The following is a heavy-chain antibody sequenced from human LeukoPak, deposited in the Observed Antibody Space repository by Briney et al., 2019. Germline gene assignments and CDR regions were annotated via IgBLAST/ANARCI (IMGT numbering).Heavy chain of an antibody. CDR1: GFTFNNYG. V-gene: IGHV3-23*01. CDR3: VRDQGYDGRGNYYPYHFDC. Sequence: AGGSLRLSCAVSGFTFNNYGMSWVRQAPGKGLEWVSGIIGGGGSTYYADSVKGRFTISRDNAKNSLYLQMSSLTAEDTALYYCVRDQGYDGRGNYYPYHFDCWGQGTLVTVSS. D-gene: IGHD3-22*01. CDR2: IIGGGGST. J-gene: IGHJ4*02.